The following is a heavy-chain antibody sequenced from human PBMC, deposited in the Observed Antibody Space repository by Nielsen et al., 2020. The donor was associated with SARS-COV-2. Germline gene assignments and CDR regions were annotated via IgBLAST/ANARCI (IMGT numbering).Heavy chain of an antibody. CDR3: VNCRTSWLDDDLDDI. Sequence: GGSLRLSCAASGFTFSSYGMHWVRQAPGKGLEWVAVIWYDGSNKYYADSVEDRFTISRDNSKNTLYLEMSRLRPEDTAVYYCVNCRTSWLDDDLDDIWGQGTMVTVSA. CDR2: IWYDGSNK. J-gene: IGHJ3*02. CDR1: GFTFSSYG. D-gene: IGHD6-13*01. V-gene: IGHV3-33*03.